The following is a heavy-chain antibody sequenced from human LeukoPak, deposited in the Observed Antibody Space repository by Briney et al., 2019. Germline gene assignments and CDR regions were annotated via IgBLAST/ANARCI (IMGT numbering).Heavy chain of an antibody. CDR1: GYSITSGYY. Sequence: PSETLSLTCIVSGYSITSGYYWGWIRQPPGKGLEWIGSIYHSGDTYYNPSLKSRITISVDTSKNQFSLKLDSVTAADTAVYYCAKGTSSGWYYFDYWGQGTLVTVSS. D-gene: IGHD6-19*01. CDR3: AKGTSSGWYYFDY. V-gene: IGHV4-38-2*02. CDR2: IYHSGDT. J-gene: IGHJ4*02.